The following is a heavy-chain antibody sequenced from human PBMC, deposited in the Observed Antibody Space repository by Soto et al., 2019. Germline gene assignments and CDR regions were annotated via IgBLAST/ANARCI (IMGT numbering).Heavy chain of an antibody. CDR1: GFTFSSYA. CDR3: AREIASGSVYGMDD. CDR2: ISGSGGST. D-gene: IGHD3-3*01. Sequence: GSLRLSCAASGFTFSSYAMSWVRQAPGMGLEWVSGISGSGGSTYYADSVKGRFTISRDNSKNTLYLQMNSLRAEDTAVYYCAREIASGSVYGMDDWGRGTTVTVPS. V-gene: IGHV3-23*01. J-gene: IGHJ6*02.